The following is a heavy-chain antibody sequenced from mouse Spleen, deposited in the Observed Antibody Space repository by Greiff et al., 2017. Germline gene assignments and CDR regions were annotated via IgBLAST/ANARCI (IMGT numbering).Heavy chain of an antibody. CDR2: IYPGSGNT. CDR3: ARDYDYAFDY. V-gene: IGHV1-66*01. CDR1: GYSFTSYY. Sequence: VQLQQSGPELVKPGASVKISCKASGYSFTSYYIHWVKQRPGQGLEWIGWIYPGSGNTKYNEKFKGKATLTADTSSSTAYMQLSSLTSEDSAVYYCARDYDYAFDYWGQGTTLTVSS. D-gene: IGHD2-4*01. J-gene: IGHJ2*01.